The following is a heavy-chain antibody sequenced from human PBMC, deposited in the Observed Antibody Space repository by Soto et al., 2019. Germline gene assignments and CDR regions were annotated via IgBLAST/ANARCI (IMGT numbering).Heavy chain of an antibody. Sequence: GALRLSCAASGFTFSSYAMHWVRQAPRKGLEYVSAISSNGGSTYYANSVKGRFTISRDNSKNTLYLQMGSLRAEDMAVYYCARSTIFGVVTWYYMDVWGKGTTVTVSS. J-gene: IGHJ6*03. D-gene: IGHD3-3*01. V-gene: IGHV3-64*01. CDR2: ISSNGGST. CDR1: GFTFSSYA. CDR3: ARSTIFGVVTWYYMDV.